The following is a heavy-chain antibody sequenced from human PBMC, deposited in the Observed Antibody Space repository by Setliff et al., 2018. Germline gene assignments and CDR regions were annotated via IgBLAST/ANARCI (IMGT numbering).Heavy chain of an antibody. V-gene: IGHV4-39*07. CDR2: IYYSGST. J-gene: IGHJ4*02. D-gene: IGHD6-13*01. CDR1: GGSISSSSYY. CDR3: ARFAGSSWVDY. Sequence: SETLSLTCTVSGGSISSSSYYWGWIRQPPGKGLVWIGSIYYSGSTYYNPSLKSRVTISVDTSKNQFSLKLSSVTAADTAVDYCARFAGSSWVDYWGQGTLGTVSS.